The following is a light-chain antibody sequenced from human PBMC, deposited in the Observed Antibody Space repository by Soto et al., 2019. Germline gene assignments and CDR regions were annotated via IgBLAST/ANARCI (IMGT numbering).Light chain of an antibody. CDR1: DSDVGGYIY. CDR2: EVS. Sequence: QSALTQPASVSGSPGQSITISCTGTDSDVGGYIYVSWYQQYPGRAPQLMIYEVSNRPSGVSNRFSGSKSGNTASLTISGLQAEDEADYYCSSYTSTSHFYVFGTGTKLTVL. J-gene: IGLJ1*01. V-gene: IGLV2-14*01. CDR3: SSYTSTSHFYV.